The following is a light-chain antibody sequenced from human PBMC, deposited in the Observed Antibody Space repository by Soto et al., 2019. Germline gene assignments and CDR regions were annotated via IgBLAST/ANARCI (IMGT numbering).Light chain of an antibody. CDR3: QQLNTYLIP. Sequence: DIELTQSPAFLSASEGDRVTINCRASQGISGYLAVYQQKPGKVPKLIIYSTSTLQSGVPSRFSGSASGTEFTLSISGLQPEDFATYYCQQLNTYLIPFGQGGRLEI. CDR1: QGISGY. J-gene: IGKJ5*01. V-gene: IGKV1-9*01. CDR2: STS.